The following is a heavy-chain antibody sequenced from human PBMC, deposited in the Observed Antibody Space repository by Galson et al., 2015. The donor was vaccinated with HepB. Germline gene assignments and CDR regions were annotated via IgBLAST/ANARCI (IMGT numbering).Heavy chain of an antibody. Sequence: QSGAEVKKPGASVKVSCKASGYTFTSYYMHWVRQAPGQGLEWMGIINPSGGSTSYAQKFQGRVTMTRDTSTSTVYMELSSLRSEDTAVYYCARDPGYCSGGSCYLDYWGQGTLVTVSS. J-gene: IGHJ4*02. D-gene: IGHD2-15*01. V-gene: IGHV1-46*01. CDR1: GYTFTSYY. CDR3: ARDPGYCSGGSCYLDY. CDR2: INPSGGST.